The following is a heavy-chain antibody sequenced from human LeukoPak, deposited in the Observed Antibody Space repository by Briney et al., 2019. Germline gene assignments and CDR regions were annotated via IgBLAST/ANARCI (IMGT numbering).Heavy chain of an antibody. Sequence: QAGGSLRLSCAASGFTFSSYAMHWVRQAPGKGLEWVAVISYDGSNKYYADSVKGRFTISRDNSKNTLYLQMNSLRAEDTAVYYCARNSGLFGMDVWGQGATVTVSS. CDR2: ISYDGSNK. J-gene: IGHJ6*02. CDR1: GFTFSSYA. V-gene: IGHV3-30-3*01. CDR3: ARNSGLFGMDV. D-gene: IGHD6-19*01.